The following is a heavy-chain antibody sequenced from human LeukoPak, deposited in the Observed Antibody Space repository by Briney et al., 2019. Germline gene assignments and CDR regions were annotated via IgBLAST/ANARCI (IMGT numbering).Heavy chain of an antibody. J-gene: IGHJ4*02. Sequence: GRSPRLSCAASGFTFDDYAMGCGRHTPGEGQEWVSLISGDGGSTYYADSVKGRFTISRDNSKNSLYLQMNSLRTEDTGLYYCAKRGWNHGGPIDYWGQGTLVTVSS. CDR3: AKRGWNHGGPIDY. D-gene: IGHD1-14*01. V-gene: IGHV3-43*02. CDR1: GFTFDDYA. CDR2: ISGDGGST.